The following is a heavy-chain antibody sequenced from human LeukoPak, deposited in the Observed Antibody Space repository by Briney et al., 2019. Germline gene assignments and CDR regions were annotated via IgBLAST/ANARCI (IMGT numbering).Heavy chain of an antibody. D-gene: IGHD3-22*01. CDR2: ISYSGST. V-gene: IGHV4-39*01. CDR1: GGSISGSGYY. J-gene: IGHJ4*02. CDR3: ARLNPLGSSGYSPHFDY. Sequence: SETLSLTCTVSGGSISGSGYYWGWIRQPPGKGLEWLGSISYSGSTYYNPSLKSRVTISVDTSKNQFSLKLSSVTAADTAVFYCARLNPLGSSGYSPHFDYWGQGTLVTVSS.